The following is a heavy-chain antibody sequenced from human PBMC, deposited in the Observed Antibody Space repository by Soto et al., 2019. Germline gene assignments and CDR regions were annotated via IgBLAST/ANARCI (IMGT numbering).Heavy chain of an antibody. J-gene: IGHJ4*02. D-gene: IGHD2-15*01. V-gene: IGHV3-74*01. CDR3: VRTSLVVAAATREDY. CDR2: INSDGSST. CDR1: GFTFSSYW. Sequence: EVQLVECGGGLVQPGGALRLSCAASGFTFSSYWMHWGRQAPGKGLVWVSRINSDGSSTSYADSVKGRFTISRDNAKNTLYLQMNSLRAEDTAVYYCVRTSLVVAAATREDYWGQGTLVTVSS.